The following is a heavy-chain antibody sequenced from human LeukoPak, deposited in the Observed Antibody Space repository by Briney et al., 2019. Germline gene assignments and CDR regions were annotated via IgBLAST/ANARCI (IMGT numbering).Heavy chain of an antibody. CDR1: GFNFSSYA. Sequence: PGGPLRLSCAASGFNFSSYAMSWVRQAPGKGLDWVSAISGSGGSTYYADSVKGRFTISRDSSKNTLCLQINRLRAEDTAVYYCAKEGVPGRGLSWFDPWGQGTLVTVSS. D-gene: IGHD2-2*01. J-gene: IGHJ5*02. CDR3: AKEGVPGRGLSWFDP. V-gene: IGHV3-23*01. CDR2: ISGSGGST.